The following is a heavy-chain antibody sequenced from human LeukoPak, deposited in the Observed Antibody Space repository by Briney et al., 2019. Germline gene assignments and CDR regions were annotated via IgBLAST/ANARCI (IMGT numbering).Heavy chain of an antibody. CDR3: ARSYRKYFDY. CDR2: IYYSGST. J-gene: IGHJ4*02. Sequence: KPSETLSLTCTVSGGSISSYYWGWIRQPPGKGLEWIGSIYYSGSTYYNPSLKSRVTISVDTSKNQFSLKLSSVTAADTAVYYCARSYRKYFDYWGQGTLVTVSS. CDR1: GGSISSYY. V-gene: IGHV4-39*07.